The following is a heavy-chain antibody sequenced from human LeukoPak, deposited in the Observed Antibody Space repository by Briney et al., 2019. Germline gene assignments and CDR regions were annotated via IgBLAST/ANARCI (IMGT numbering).Heavy chain of an antibody. CDR2: ISSSSSYI. J-gene: IGHJ4*02. V-gene: IGHV3-21*01. D-gene: IGHD2-15*01. CDR3: ARVPVVVAASYFDY. Sequence: GGSLRLSCAASGVTLSSYSMNWVRQAPGKGLEWVSSISSSSSYIYYADSVKGRFTISRDNAKNSLYLQMNNLRAEDTAVYYCARVPVVVAASYFDYWGQGTLVTVSS. CDR1: GVTLSSYS.